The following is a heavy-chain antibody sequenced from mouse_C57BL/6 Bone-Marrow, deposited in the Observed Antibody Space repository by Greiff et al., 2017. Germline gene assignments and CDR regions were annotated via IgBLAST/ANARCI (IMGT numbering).Heavy chain of an antibody. Sequence: QVHVKQSGAELARPGASVKMSCKASGYTFTSYTMHWVKQRPGQGLEWIGYINPSSGYTKYNQKFKDKATLTGDKSSSTAYMQLSSLTSEDSAVYYCARGGGMDYWGQGTSVTVSS. CDR3: ARGGGMDY. V-gene: IGHV1-4*01. CDR1: GYTFTSYT. CDR2: INPSSGYT. J-gene: IGHJ4*01.